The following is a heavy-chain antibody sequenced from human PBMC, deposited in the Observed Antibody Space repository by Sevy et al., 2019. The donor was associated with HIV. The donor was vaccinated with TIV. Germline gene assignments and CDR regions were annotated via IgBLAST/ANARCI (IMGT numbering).Heavy chain of an antibody. CDR1: GDTLTELS. CDR2: FDPQDGEA. D-gene: IGHD3-10*01. Sequence: ASVKVSCKVSGDTLTELSIHWVRQAPGKGLEWMVGFDPQDGEATYSQNFQGRLTMTEDTSTDTGHMELSSLTSEDTAVHHCATDRSHYGSGRIFDYWGQGTLVTVSS. CDR3: ATDRSHYGSGRIFDY. J-gene: IGHJ4*02. V-gene: IGHV1-24*01.